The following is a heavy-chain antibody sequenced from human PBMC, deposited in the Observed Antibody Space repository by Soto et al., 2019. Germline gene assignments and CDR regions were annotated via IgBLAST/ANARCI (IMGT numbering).Heavy chain of an antibody. Sequence: GGSLRLSCSASGFIFRRYWMAWVRQAPGKGLEWVATIKLDGREKNYLDSVQGRFTISRDDADNSMSLQMSSLRGEDTAVYFCVRELAGYGRFDYWGLGTPVTVSS. CDR1: GFIFRRYW. CDR3: VRELAGYGRFDY. V-gene: IGHV3-7*01. D-gene: IGHD5-18*01. CDR2: IKLDGREK. J-gene: IGHJ4*02.